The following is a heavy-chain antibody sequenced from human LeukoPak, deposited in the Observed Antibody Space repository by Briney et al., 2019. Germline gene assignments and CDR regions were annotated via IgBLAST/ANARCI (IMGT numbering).Heavy chain of an antibody. D-gene: IGHD3-10*01. J-gene: IGHJ4*02. CDR1: GYTFTDYH. CDR3: ARSYGSGSHGY. V-gene: IGHV1-46*01. CDR2: INPSGGST. Sequence: ASVKVSCKASGYTFTDYHLHWVRQSPGQGLEWMGIINPSGGSTSYAQRFQGRVTMTRDTSTSTVYMELSSLRSEDTAVYYCARSYGSGSHGYWGQGTLVTVSS.